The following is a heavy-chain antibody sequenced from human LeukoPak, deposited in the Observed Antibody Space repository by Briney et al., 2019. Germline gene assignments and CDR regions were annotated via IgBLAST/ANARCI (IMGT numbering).Heavy chain of an antibody. D-gene: IGHD5-24*01. J-gene: IGHJ4*02. CDR1: GCSISSGCY. Sequence: SETLSLTCTVSGCSISSGCYWGWIRQPPGKGLEWIGNIYHSGSTYYNPSLKSRVTISVDTSKNQFSLKLSSVTAADTAVYYCARGDGYNYWGQGTLVTVSS. V-gene: IGHV4-38-2*02. CDR3: ARGDGYNY. CDR2: IYHSGST.